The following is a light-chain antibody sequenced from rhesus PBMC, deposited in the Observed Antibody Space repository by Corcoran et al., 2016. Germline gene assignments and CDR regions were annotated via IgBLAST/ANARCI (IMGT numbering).Light chain of an antibody. V-gene: IGLV1S4*01. CDR3: AVWDNSLRSPV. CDR1: SSNIGSNY. Sequence: QSLLTQTPSASGAPGQNVIISCSGSSSNIGSNYVYWYQHLPGTAPKVIIYYNSERPSGVPDRFSGSKSGTSASLAIAGLRSEDEANDFCAVWDNSLRSPVFGSGTKLTVL. CDR2: YNS. J-gene: IGLJ6*01.